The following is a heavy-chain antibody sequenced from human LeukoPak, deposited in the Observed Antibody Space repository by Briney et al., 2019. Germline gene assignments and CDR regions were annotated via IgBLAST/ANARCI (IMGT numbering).Heavy chain of an antibody. V-gene: IGHV4-31*03. J-gene: IGHJ4*02. CDR2: IYYSGST. D-gene: IGHD6-25*01. CDR3: ARDGDGSGNFDY. Sequence: PSETLSLTCTVSGGSISSGDYYWSWIRQPPGKGLEWIGYIYYSGSTYYNPSLKSRVTVSVDTSKNQFSLKVSSVTAADTAVYYCARDGDGSGNFDYWGPGTLVTVSS. CDR1: GGSISSGDYY.